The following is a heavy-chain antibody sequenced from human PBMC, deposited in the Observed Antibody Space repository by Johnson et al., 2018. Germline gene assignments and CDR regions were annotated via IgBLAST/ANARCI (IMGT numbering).Heavy chain of an antibody. D-gene: IGHD2/OR15-2a*01. J-gene: IGHJ6*04. CDR1: GFTFSSYA. V-gene: IGHV3-23*04. CDR3: AKEVPTDYFLYYYYEMDV. Sequence: VQLVESGGGLVQPGRSLRLSCAASGFTFSSYAMSWVRQAPGKGLEWVSAISGSGGSTYYADSVKGRFTISRNNSKNTLYLQMNSLRAKDTAVYYCAKEVPTDYFLYYYYEMDVWGKGTTVTVSS. CDR2: ISGSGGST.